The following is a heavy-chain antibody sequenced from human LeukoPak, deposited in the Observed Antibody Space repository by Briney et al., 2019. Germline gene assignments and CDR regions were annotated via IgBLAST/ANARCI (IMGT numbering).Heavy chain of an antibody. Sequence: PSETLSLTCTVSGGSISSSSYYWGWIRQPPGKGLEWIGSIYYSGSTYYNPSLKSRVTISVDTSKNQFSLKLSSVTAADTAVYYCASTGGSGYYFGYWGQGTLVTVSS. J-gene: IGHJ4*02. D-gene: IGHD3-22*01. CDR1: GGSISSSSYY. V-gene: IGHV4-39*07. CDR3: ASTGGSGYYFGY. CDR2: IYYSGST.